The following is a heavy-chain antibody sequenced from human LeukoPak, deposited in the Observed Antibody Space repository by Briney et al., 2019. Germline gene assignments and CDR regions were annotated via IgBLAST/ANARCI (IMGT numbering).Heavy chain of an antibody. D-gene: IGHD5-18*01. Sequence: GGSLRLSCAASGFTFSIYGMHWVRQAPGKGLEWVAVISYDGSNKYYADSVKGRFTISRDNSKNTLYLQMNSLRAEDTAVYYCAKDHKIGYSYGTYYFDYWGQGTLVTVSS. CDR3: AKDHKIGYSYGTYYFDY. CDR2: ISYDGSNK. V-gene: IGHV3-30*18. CDR1: GFTFSIYG. J-gene: IGHJ4*02.